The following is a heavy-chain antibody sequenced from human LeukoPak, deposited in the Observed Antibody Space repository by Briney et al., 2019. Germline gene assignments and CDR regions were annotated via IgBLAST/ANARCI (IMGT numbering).Heavy chain of an antibody. CDR3: ARQKQWLASYYFDY. Sequence: GGSLRLSCAASGFTSSSYWMSWVRQAPGKGLEWVAHIKQDGSEKYYVDSVKGRFTISRDNAKKTLYLQMNSLRAEDTAVYYCARQKQWLASYYFDYWGQGTLVTVSS. CDR1: GFTSSSYW. CDR2: IKQDGSEK. V-gene: IGHV3-7*01. J-gene: IGHJ4*02. D-gene: IGHD6-19*01.